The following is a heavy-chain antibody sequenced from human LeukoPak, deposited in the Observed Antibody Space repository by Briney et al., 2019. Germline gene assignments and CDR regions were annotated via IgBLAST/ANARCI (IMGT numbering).Heavy chain of an antibody. CDR3: ARLPYNWNYDSWLDP. D-gene: IGHD1-7*01. J-gene: IGHJ5*02. V-gene: IGHV4-34*01. CDR1: GGSFSGYY. Sequence: SETLSLTCAVYGGSFSGYYWSWIRQPPGKGLEWIGEINHSGSTNYNPSLKSRVTISLDTSKSQFSLKLTSVTAADTAVYYCARLPYNWNYDSWLDPWGQGTLVTVSS. CDR2: INHSGST.